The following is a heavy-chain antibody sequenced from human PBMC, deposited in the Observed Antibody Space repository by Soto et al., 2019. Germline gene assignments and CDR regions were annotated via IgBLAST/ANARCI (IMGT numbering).Heavy chain of an antibody. Sequence: GSLRLSCAGSGLTSRNDWLSWVRQAPGKGLELVANINQDGSERYYVDSVRGRFTNSRDNVENSLYLQLNSLRPEDTAVYYCAVYGYGMSAAAYWGQGTLVTVSS. CDR1: GLTSRNDW. D-gene: IGHD5-12*01. J-gene: IGHJ4*02. CDR3: AVYGYGMSAAAY. V-gene: IGHV3-7*01. CDR2: INQDGSER.